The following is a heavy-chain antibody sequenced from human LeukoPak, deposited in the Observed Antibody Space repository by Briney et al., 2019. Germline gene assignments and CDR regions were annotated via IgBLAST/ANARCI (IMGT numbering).Heavy chain of an antibody. CDR3: ARGGYSRRYNWFDP. D-gene: IGHD5-18*01. CDR2: IYTSGST. Sequence: KPSETLSLTCTVSGGSISSYYWSWIRQPAGKGLEWIGRIYTSGSTNYSPSLKSRVTMSVDTSKNQFSLKLSSVTAADTAVYYCARGGYSRRYNWFDPWGQGTLVTVSS. CDR1: GGSISSYY. V-gene: IGHV4-4*07. J-gene: IGHJ5*02.